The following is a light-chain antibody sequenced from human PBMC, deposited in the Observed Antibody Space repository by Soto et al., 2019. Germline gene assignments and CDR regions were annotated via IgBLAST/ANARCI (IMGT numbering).Light chain of an antibody. CDR2: GAS. J-gene: IGKJ1*01. V-gene: IGKV3D-20*02. CDR1: QSVSSSH. CDR3: QQRGNRPPWT. Sequence: EIVLTQSPGTLSLSPGERATLSCRASQSVSSSHLAWYQQKPGQAPRLLIYGASSRATGIPDRFSGSGSGTDFTLTISSLEPEDLAVYYCQQRGNRPPWTFGQGTKVDIK.